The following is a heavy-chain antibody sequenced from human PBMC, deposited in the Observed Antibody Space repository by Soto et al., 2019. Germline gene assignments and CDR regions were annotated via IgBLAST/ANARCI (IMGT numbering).Heavy chain of an antibody. CDR1: GDSISSSGHY. D-gene: IGHD2-8*01. J-gene: IGHJ4*02. CDR2: IAYSWNT. CDR3: ARASTYPGMYAEVLDY. Sequence: QVQLQESGPGLVKPSQTLSFTCTVSGDSISSSGHYWSWVRQHPGKGLEWIGYIAYSWNTQFNPSLKSRLTISVDTSKNHFALKLSSVTAADTAVYYCARASTYPGMYAEVLDYWGQGSLGTVS. V-gene: IGHV4-31*03.